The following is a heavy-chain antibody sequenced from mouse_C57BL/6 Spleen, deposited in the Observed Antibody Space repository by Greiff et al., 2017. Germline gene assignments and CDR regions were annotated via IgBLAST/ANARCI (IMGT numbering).Heavy chain of an antibody. J-gene: IGHJ3*01. CDR3: ARMYDYDGFAY. CDR1: GYAFSSYW. V-gene: IGHV1-80*01. D-gene: IGHD2-4*01. CDR2: IYPGDGDT. Sequence: QVQLQQSGAELVKPGASVKISCKASGYAFSSYWMNWVKQRPGKGLEWIGQIYPGDGDTNYNGKFKGKSTLTADTSSSTAYMQLSSLTTEDSAVYFCARMYDYDGFAYWGQGTLVTVSA.